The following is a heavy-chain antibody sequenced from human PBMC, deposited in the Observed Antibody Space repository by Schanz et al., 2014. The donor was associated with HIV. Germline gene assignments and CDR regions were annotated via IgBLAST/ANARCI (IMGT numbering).Heavy chain of an antibody. J-gene: IGHJ4*02. CDR2: ISESGGRT. V-gene: IGHV3-23*01. Sequence: EVQLLESGGGLEQPFFSLLLSCASSFFPFHNYAMTWVRQAPGKGLEWVSSISESGGRTYYADSVNGRFTISRDNSKNTLYLQMTTLRIDDTAVYYCAKPEYDSRGSSQSHFDYWGQGTLVTVSS. CDR1: FFPFHNYA. CDR3: AKPEYDSRGSSQSHFDY. D-gene: IGHD3-22*01.